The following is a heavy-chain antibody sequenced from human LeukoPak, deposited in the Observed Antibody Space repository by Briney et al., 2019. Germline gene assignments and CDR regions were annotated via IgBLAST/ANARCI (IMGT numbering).Heavy chain of an antibody. J-gene: IGHJ4*02. CDR2: MNPNIGNP. CDR1: GYTFNNYD. D-gene: IGHD5-24*01. V-gene: IGHV1-8*02. Sequence: GASVKVSCKASGYTFNNYDINWVRQATGQGREGMGWMNPNIGNPGFAQKFQDRVSMTRDTSINTAYMELTSLRSGDTAVYYCARATPGGLHGYSFDYWGQGTVVTVYS. CDR3: ARATPGGLHGYSFDY.